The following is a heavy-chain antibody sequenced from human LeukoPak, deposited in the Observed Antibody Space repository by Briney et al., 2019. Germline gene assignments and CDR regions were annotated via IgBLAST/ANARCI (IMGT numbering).Heavy chain of an antibody. Sequence: HPGGSLRLSCAASGFTFSSYAMSWVRQAPGKGLEWVSGISGSGGNTYYADSVKGRFTISRDNAKNSLYLQMNSLRAEDTAVYYCARDVTGTTYADYYYYYMDVWGKGTTVTVSS. D-gene: IGHD1-20*01. CDR2: ISGSGGNT. V-gene: IGHV3-23*01. J-gene: IGHJ6*03. CDR1: GFTFSSYA. CDR3: ARDVTGTTYADYYYYYMDV.